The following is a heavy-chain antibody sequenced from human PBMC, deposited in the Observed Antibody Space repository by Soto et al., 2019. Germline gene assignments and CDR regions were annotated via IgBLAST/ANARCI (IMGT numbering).Heavy chain of an antibody. J-gene: IGHJ3*02. CDR1: GGTFSSYT. CDR3: ARGATIFGVVPVVSAFDI. Sequence: SVKVSCKASGGTFSSYTISWVRQAPGQGLEWMGRIIPILGIANYAQKFQGRVTITADKSTSTAYMELSSLRSEDTAVYYCARGATIFGVVPVVSAFDIWGQGTMVTVSS. CDR2: IIPILGIA. D-gene: IGHD3-3*01. V-gene: IGHV1-69*02.